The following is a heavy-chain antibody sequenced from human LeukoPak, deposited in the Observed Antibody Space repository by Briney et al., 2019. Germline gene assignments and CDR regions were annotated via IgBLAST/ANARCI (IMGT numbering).Heavy chain of an antibody. CDR1: GITFEDYN. CDR2: ISWDGDTT. CDR3: ATGLTSTRFDF. V-gene: IGHV3-43*01. D-gene: IGHD1-1*01. Sequence: PGGSLKFSCAASGITFEDYNMHWIGRAPGKGLNWFSLISWDGDTTYDADPVKGRFTISRDNSANSLYLQMNSLRSEDTAVYYCATGLTSTRFDFWGQGTLVTVSS. J-gene: IGHJ4*02.